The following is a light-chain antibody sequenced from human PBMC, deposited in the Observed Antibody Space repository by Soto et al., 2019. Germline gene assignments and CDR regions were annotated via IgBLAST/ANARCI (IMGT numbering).Light chain of an antibody. J-gene: IGLJ2*01. Sequence: QSVLTQPASVSGSPGQSITISCTGTSSDVGSYNLVSWYQQHPGKAPKLMIYEGSKRPSGVSNRFSGSKSGNTASLTISGLQAEDEADYYCCSYAGSSTVFGGGTKLTDL. CDR3: CSYAGSSTV. V-gene: IGLV2-23*01. CDR2: EGS. CDR1: SSDVGSYNL.